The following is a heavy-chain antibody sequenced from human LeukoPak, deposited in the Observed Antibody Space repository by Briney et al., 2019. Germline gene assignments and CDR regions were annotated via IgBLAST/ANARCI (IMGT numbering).Heavy chain of an antibody. CDR3: ARGVPIVVVPAAVDY. Sequence: AGSLRLTCAASGFPFSSYAMHCLRQAPGKGMDYVSAISSNGGSTYYANSVKGRFTISRDNSKNTLYLQMGSLRAEDMAVYYCARGVPIVVVPAAVDYWGQGTLVTVSS. V-gene: IGHV3-64*01. CDR2: ISSNGGST. D-gene: IGHD2-2*01. CDR1: GFPFSSYA. J-gene: IGHJ4*02.